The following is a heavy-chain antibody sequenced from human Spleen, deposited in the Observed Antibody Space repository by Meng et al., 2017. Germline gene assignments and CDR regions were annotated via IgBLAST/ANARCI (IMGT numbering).Heavy chain of an antibody. CDR3: ARGSRQIIVVVVAATSYGMDV. V-gene: IGHV1-24*01. Sequence: ASVKVSCKVSGYTLTELSMHWVRQAPGKGLEWMGGFDPEDGETIYAQKFQGRVTMTEDTSTDTAYMELSSLRSEDTAVYYCARGSRQIIVVVVAATSYGMDVWGQGTTVTVSS. CDR2: FDPEDGET. J-gene: IGHJ6*02. CDR1: GYTLTELS. D-gene: IGHD2-15*01.